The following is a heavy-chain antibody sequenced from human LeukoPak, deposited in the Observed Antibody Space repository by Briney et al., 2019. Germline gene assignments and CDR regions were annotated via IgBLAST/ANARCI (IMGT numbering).Heavy chain of an antibody. CDR2: ISGSGGST. Sequence: GGSLRLSCAASGFTFSSYWMNWVRQAPGKGLEWVSDISGSGGSTYYADSVKGRFTISRDNSKNTLYLQMNSLRAEDTAVYYCAKANYVWGSYRFSYYFDYWGQGTLVTVSS. CDR1: GFTFSSYW. J-gene: IGHJ4*02. D-gene: IGHD3-16*02. V-gene: IGHV3-23*01. CDR3: AKANYVWGSYRFSYYFDY.